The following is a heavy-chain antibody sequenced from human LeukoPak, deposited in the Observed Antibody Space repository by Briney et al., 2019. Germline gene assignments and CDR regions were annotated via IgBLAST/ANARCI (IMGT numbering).Heavy chain of an antibody. CDR3: ARGFMARPLYVVVLYGDTVHNWFDP. J-gene: IGHJ5*02. Sequence: ASVKVSCKASGYTFTSYDINWVRQATGQGLEWMGWMNPNSGNTGYAQKFQGRVTMTRNTSISTAYMELSSLRSEDTAVYYCARGFMARPLYVVVLYGDTVHNWFDPWGQGTLVTVSS. D-gene: IGHD2-21*01. V-gene: IGHV1-8*01. CDR1: GYTFTSYD. CDR2: MNPNSGNT.